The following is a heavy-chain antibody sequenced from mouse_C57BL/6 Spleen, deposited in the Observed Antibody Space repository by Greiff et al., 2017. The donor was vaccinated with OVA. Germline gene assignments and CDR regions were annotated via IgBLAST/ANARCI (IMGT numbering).Heavy chain of an antibody. D-gene: IGHD2-1*01. J-gene: IGHJ4*01. CDR2: IYPGDGDT. Sequence: QVQLQQSGPELVKPGASVKISCKASGYAFSSSWMNWVKQRPGKGLEWIGRIYPGDGDTNYNGKFKGKATLTADKSSSTAYMQLSSLTSEDSAVYFCARDGNHAMDYWGQGTSVTVSS. V-gene: IGHV1-82*01. CDR3: ARDGNHAMDY. CDR1: GYAFSSSW.